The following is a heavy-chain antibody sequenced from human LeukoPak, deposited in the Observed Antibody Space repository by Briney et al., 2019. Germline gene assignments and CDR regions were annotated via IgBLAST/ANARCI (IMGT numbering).Heavy chain of an antibody. CDR3: ASSERRSSSIDY. D-gene: IGHD6-6*01. Sequence: ASVKVSCKASGYTFTSYYMHWVRQAPGQGLEWMGIINPSGGSTSYAQKFQGRVTMTRDMSTSTVYMELSSLRSEDTAVYYRASSERRSSSIDYWGQGTLVTVSS. CDR1: GYTFTSYY. V-gene: IGHV1-46*01. J-gene: IGHJ4*02. CDR2: INPSGGST.